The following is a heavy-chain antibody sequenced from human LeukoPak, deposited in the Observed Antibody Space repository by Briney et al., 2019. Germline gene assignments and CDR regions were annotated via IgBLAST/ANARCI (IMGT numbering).Heavy chain of an antibody. J-gene: IGHJ5*02. V-gene: IGHV4-61*01. D-gene: IGHD3-10*01. CDR1: GGSVSSGSYY. CDR2: IYYSGST. Sequence: SETLSLTCTVSGGSVSSGSYYWSWIRQPPGKGLEWIGYIYYSGSTNYNPSLNSRVTMSLDASKNQFSLKLSSVSAADTAVYYCVQVRLGGLFDPWGQGTLVTVSS. CDR3: VQVRLGGLFDP.